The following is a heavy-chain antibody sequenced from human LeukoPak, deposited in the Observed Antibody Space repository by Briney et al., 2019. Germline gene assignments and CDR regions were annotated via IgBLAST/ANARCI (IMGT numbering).Heavy chain of an antibody. Sequence: GGPLRLSCAASGFTFSSYWMSWVRQAPGKGLEWVANIKQDGSEKYYVDSVKGRFTISRDNAKNSLHLQMNSLRAEDTAVYYCARSRADKTRMTTVTYFDYWGQGTLVTVSS. CDR2: IKQDGSEK. CDR3: ARSRADKTRMTTVTYFDY. D-gene: IGHD4-17*01. CDR1: GFTFSSYW. V-gene: IGHV3-7*01. J-gene: IGHJ4*02.